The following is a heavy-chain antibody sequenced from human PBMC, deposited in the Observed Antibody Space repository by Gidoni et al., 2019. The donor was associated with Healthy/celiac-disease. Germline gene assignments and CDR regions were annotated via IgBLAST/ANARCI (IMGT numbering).Heavy chain of an antibody. D-gene: IGHD3-3*01. V-gene: IGHV4-34*01. CDR2: INHSGST. Sequence: QVQLQQWGAGLLKPSETLSLTCAVYGGSFSGYYWSWIRPPPGKGLEWIWEINHSGSTNYNPSLKSRVTISVDTSKNQFSLKLSSVTAADTSVYYCARGGTDFWSGYRNSYYGMDVWGQGTTVTVSS. CDR3: ARGGTDFWSGYRNSYYGMDV. J-gene: IGHJ6*02. CDR1: GGSFSGYY.